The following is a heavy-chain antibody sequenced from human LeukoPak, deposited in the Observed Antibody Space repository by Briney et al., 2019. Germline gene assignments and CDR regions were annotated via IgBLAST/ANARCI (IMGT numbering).Heavy chain of an antibody. V-gene: IGHV1-2*02. Sequence: ASVKVSCTASGYTFTDYYMHWVRQAPGQGLEWMGWINPNSGGTNYAQKFQGRVAMTRDTSISTAYMELSRLRSDDTAVYYCAREGIAAVDTNWFDPWGQGTTVTVSS. CDR2: INPNSGGT. CDR3: AREGIAAVDTNWFDP. CDR1: GYTFTDYY. D-gene: IGHD6-13*01. J-gene: IGHJ5*01.